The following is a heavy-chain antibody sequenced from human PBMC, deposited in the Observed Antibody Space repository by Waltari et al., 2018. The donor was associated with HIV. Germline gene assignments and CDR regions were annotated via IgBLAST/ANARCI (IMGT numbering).Heavy chain of an antibody. J-gene: IGHJ3*02. CDR3: ARGVDGHLAAFDI. CDR1: GGSISSYT. CDR2: ISYSGST. D-gene: IGHD5-12*01. V-gene: IGHV4-59*01. Sequence: QVQLQESGPGLVKPSETLSPTCTVSGGSISSYTWSWIRQPPGKGLEWIGYISYSGSTNYTPALKSRVTISVDTSKNQFSLKLSSVTAADTAVYYCARGVDGHLAAFDIWGQGTMVTVSS.